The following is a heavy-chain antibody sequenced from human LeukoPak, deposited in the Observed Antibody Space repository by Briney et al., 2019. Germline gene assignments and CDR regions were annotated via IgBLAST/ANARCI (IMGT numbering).Heavy chain of an antibody. CDR1: GGSISSYY. CDR2: VSNSGTT. CDR3: ARVVTAKYYYYGMDV. D-gene: IGHD2-21*02. J-gene: IGHJ6*02. V-gene: IGHV4-59*08. Sequence: SQTLSLTCTVSGGSISSYYWNWIRQPPGKGLEWIGYVSNSGTTNYNPSLKSRVTISVDTSKNQFSLKLCSVTAADTAVYYCARVVTAKYYYYGMDVWGQGTTVTVSS.